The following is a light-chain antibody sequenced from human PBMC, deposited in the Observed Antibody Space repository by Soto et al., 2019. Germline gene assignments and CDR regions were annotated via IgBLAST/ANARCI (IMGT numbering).Light chain of an antibody. J-gene: IGKJ1*01. V-gene: IGKV3-20*01. CDR3: QQYTTSQTWT. CDR1: QSVSSSY. CDR2: GAS. Sequence: EIVLTQSPGTLSLSPGERATLSCRASQSVSSSYLAWYQQKPGQAPRLLIYGASTRATGIPDRFSGSGSGTDFTLTISRLEAEDFAVYYCQQYTTSQTWTFGQGTKVEIK.